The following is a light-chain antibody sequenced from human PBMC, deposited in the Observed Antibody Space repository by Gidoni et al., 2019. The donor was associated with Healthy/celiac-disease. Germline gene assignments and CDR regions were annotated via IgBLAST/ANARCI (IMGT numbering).Light chain of an antibody. CDR1: QSVSIY. CDR2: DAS. J-gene: IGKJ4*01. Sequence: EIVLTQSPATLSLSPGERATLSCRASQSVSIYLAWYQQKPGQAPRLLIYDASNRATGIPARFSGSGSGTDFTLTISSLEPEDFAVYYCQQRSNGPLTFGGGTKVEIK. CDR3: QQRSNGPLT. V-gene: IGKV3-11*01.